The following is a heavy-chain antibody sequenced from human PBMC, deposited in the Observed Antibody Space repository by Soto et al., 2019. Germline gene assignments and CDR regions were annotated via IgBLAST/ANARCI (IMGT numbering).Heavy chain of an antibody. CDR1: GYTFSTYG. CDR2: INGYNGNT. Sequence: QVQLVQSGAEVKKPGASVKVSCKASGYTFSTYGISWVRQAPGQGLEWMGGINGYNGNTNYAPKLQGRITMTTDTSTTTAYMELRSLRSDDTAVYYCARMGDVPYYYYGMDVWGQGTTVTVSS. V-gene: IGHV1-18*01. CDR3: ARMGDVPYYYYGMDV. J-gene: IGHJ6*02. D-gene: IGHD3-16*01.